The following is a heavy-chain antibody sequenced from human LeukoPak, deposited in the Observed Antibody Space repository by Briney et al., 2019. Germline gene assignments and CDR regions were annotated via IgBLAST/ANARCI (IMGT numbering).Heavy chain of an antibody. CDR1: GYTFTSYY. Sequence: ASVKVSCKASGYTFTSYYMHWVRQAPGQGLEWMGIINPSGGSTSYAQKFQGRVTMTRDTSTSTVYMELSSLRSEDTAVYYCVAVVVPAYDAFDIWGQGTMVTVSS. V-gene: IGHV1-46*01. J-gene: IGHJ3*02. CDR3: VAVVVPAYDAFDI. D-gene: IGHD2-2*01. CDR2: INPSGGST.